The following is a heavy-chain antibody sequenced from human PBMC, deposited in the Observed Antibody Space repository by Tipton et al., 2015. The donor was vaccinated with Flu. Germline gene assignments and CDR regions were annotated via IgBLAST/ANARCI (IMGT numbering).Heavy chain of an antibody. J-gene: IGHJ4*02. D-gene: IGHD2-15*01. CDR3: TTGRRFCSRGSCFSGDFDY. Sequence: SLRLSCAASGFTFARYAMSWVRQAPGKGLEWVSNIRGSSGRGAGTYYADSVKGRFSTSRENAKNSLYLQLNSLRAGDTAVYYCTTGRRFCSRGSCFSGDFDYWGQGTLVTVSS. V-gene: IGHV3-23*01. CDR1: GFTFARYA. CDR2: SSGRGAGT.